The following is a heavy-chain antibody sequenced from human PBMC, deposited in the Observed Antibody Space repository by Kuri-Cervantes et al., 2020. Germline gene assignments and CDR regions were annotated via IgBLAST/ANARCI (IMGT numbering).Heavy chain of an antibody. CDR1: GYTLTELS. D-gene: IGHD6-19*01. J-gene: IGHJ6*02. CDR3: ATDSGIAVAGYYYYGMDV. CDR2: FDPEDGET. Sequence: ASVKVSCKVSGYTLTELSMHWVRQAPGKGLEWMGGFDPEDGETIYAQKFQGRVTMTEDTSTDTAYMELCSLRSEDTAVYYCATDSGIAVAGYYYYGMDVWGQGTTVTVSS. V-gene: IGHV1-24*01.